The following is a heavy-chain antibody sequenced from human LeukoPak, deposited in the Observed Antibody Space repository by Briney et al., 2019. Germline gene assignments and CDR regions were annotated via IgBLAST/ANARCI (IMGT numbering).Heavy chain of an antibody. CDR3: ARVRGDDKYSSGWYLDY. V-gene: IGHV3-33*01. Sequence: AGRSLRLSCVASGFTLSSYGMHWVRQAPGKGLEWVAVIWYDGSNKYYADSVKGRFTISRDNSKNTLYLQMNSLRAEDTAVYYCARVRGDDKYSSGWYLDYWGQGTLVTVSS. J-gene: IGHJ4*02. CDR2: IWYDGSNK. CDR1: GFTLSSYG. D-gene: IGHD6-19*01.